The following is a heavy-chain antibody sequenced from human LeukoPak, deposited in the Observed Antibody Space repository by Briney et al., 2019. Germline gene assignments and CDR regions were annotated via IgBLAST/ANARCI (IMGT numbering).Heavy chain of an antibody. D-gene: IGHD3-3*01. J-gene: IGHJ4*02. CDR1: GFTFSIYS. V-gene: IGHV3-48*01. CDR3: ARDPEYYDFWSGYSTHFDY. Sequence: GGSLRLSCAASGFTFSIYSMNWVRQAPGKGLEWVSYISSSSSTIYYADSVKGRFTISRDNAKNSLYLQMNSLRAEDTAVYYCARDPEYYDFWSGYSTHFDYWGQGTLVTVSS. CDR2: ISSSSSTI.